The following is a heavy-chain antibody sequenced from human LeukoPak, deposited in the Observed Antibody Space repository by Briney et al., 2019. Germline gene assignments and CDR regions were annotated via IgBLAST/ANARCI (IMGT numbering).Heavy chain of an antibody. Sequence: GASVKVSCKASGYTFTGYYMHWVRQAPGQGLEWMGWINPNSGGTNYAQKFRGRVTMTRDTSISTAYMELSRLRSDDTAVYYCARDRYCSGGSCIRPNWFDPWGQGTLVTVSS. D-gene: IGHD2-15*01. CDR1: GYTFTGYY. V-gene: IGHV1-2*02. CDR3: ARDRYCSGGSCIRPNWFDP. CDR2: INPNSGGT. J-gene: IGHJ5*02.